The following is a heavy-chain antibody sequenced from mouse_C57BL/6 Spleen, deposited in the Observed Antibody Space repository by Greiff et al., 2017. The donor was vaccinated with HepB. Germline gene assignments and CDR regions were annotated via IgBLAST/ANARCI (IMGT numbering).Heavy chain of an antibody. Sequence: ESGPGLVKPSQSLSLTCSVTGYSITRGYYWNWTRQFTGNKLEWMGYISYDGSNNYNPSLKNRISITRDTSKNQFFLKLNSVTTEDTATYYCARDDYYFDYWGQGTTLTVSS. CDR1: GYSITRGYY. CDR2: ISYDGSN. D-gene: IGHD2-13*01. J-gene: IGHJ2*01. V-gene: IGHV3-6*01. CDR3: ARDDYYFDY.